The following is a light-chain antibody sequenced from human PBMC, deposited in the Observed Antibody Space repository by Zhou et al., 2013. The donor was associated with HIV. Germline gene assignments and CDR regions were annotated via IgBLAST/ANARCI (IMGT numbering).Light chain of an antibody. J-gene: IGKJ3*01. CDR3: QHYYDYPFA. V-gene: IGKV1-12*01. CDR2: SAS. CDR1: QGISKW. Sequence: DIQMTQSPSSVSASVGDRITITCRASQGISKWLAWYQQKPGKAPNLLIYSASTLKNGVPSRFSGSGSGTDFTLTIGCLQSEDFATYYCQHYYDYPFAFGPGTKVDVK.